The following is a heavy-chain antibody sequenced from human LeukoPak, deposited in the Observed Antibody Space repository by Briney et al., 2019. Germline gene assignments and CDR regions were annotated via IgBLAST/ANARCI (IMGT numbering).Heavy chain of an antibody. CDR3: ARGVGDGYRGFDY. D-gene: IGHD5-24*01. V-gene: IGHV3-48*01. Sequence: GRSLRLSCAASGFTFSNYNMNWVRQAPGKGLEWVSYISGSTSTIFYADSVKGRFTISRDNAKNSLYLQMNSLRAEDTALYYCARGVGDGYRGFDYWGQGTLVTVSS. CDR1: GFTFSNYN. J-gene: IGHJ4*02. CDR2: ISGSTSTI.